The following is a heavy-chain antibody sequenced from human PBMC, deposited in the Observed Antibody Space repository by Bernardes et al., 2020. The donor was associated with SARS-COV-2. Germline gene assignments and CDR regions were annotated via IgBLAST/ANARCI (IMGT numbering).Heavy chain of an antibody. Sequence: ASVKVSCKVSGYTLTELSMHWVRQAPGKGLEWMGGFDPEDGETIYAQKFQGRVTMTEDTSTDTAYMELSSLRSEDTAVYYCARGPWEYRYSSSYYYGMDVWGQGTTVTVSS. CDR1: GYTLTELS. CDR3: ARGPWEYRYSSSYYYGMDV. CDR2: FDPEDGET. J-gene: IGHJ6*02. V-gene: IGHV1-24*01. D-gene: IGHD6-6*01.